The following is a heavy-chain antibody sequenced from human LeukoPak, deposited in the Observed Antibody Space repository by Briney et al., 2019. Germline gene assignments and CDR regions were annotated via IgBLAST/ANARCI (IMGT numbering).Heavy chain of an antibody. V-gene: IGHV4-4*07. Sequence: PSETLSLTCTVSGGSISSYYWSWIRQPAGKGLEWIGRIYTSGSTNYNPSLKGRVTMSVDTSKNQFSLKLSSVTAADTAVYYCARVHRMVRGVISWWFDPWGQGTLVTVSS. CDR3: ARVHRMVRGVISWWFDP. J-gene: IGHJ5*02. CDR1: GGSISSYY. D-gene: IGHD3-10*01. CDR2: IYTSGST.